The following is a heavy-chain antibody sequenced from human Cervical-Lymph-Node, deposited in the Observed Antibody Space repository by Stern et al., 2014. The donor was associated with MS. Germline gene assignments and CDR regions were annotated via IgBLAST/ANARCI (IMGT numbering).Heavy chain of an antibody. CDR1: CGSINSYY. Sequence: QLQLQESGPGLVKPSETLSLTCSVSCGSINSYYWSWFRQSPGKGLEWIGFIHWSGITNYNPSLESRVTISVDTSKNQVFLKLSSVTAADTAMYFCARGDDSSGYGEYWGQGTLVTVSS. CDR2: IHWSGIT. D-gene: IGHD3-22*01. J-gene: IGHJ4*02. V-gene: IGHV4-59*01. CDR3: ARGDDSSGYGEY.